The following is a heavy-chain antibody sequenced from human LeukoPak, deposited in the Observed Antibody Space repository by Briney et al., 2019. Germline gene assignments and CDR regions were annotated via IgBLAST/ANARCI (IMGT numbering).Heavy chain of an antibody. CDR2: IYTSGST. CDR1: GYSISSGYY. J-gene: IGHJ6*03. CDR3: ARENYYGSGTFNLYYYYYMDV. D-gene: IGHD3-10*01. Sequence: SETLSLTCTVSGYSISSGYYWSWIRQPAGKGLEWIGRIYTSGSTNYNPSLKSRVTISVDTSKNQFSLKLSSVTAADTAVYYCARENYYGSGTFNLYYYYYMDVWGKGTTVTVSS. V-gene: IGHV4-61*02.